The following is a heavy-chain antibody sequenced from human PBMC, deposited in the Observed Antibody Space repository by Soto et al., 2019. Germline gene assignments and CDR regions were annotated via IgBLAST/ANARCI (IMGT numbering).Heavy chain of an antibody. CDR1: GGSINSGDYY. D-gene: IGHD5-12*01. CDR3: ARYSGPDVYFDY. CDR2: IYKSGST. J-gene: IGHJ4*02. Sequence: SETLSLTCTVSGGSINSGDYYWSWIRQPPGKGLEWIGYIYKSGSTYYNPSLKSRVTISVDTSKNQFSLKLTSVTAAETAVYYCARYSGPDVYFDYWGQGTLVTVSS. V-gene: IGHV4-30-4*01.